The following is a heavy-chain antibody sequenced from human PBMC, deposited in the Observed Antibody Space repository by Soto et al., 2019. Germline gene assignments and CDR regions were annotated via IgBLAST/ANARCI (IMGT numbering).Heavy chain of an antibody. CDR1: GYTFIRYG. J-gene: IGHJ6*02. D-gene: IGHD3-16*01. CDR2: ISPYNDHT. Sequence: QVPLAQSPGEVKKPGASVRVSCKATGYTFIRYGIAWVRQAPGQGFEWMGWISPYNDHTVYAQKFQGRVTMTADTSTRTVYMNLRGLKSDDTAVYYCARGGYYDNSWGKLSHYGLDVWGQGTSVSVSS. V-gene: IGHV1-18*01. CDR3: ARGGYYDNSWGKLSHYGLDV.